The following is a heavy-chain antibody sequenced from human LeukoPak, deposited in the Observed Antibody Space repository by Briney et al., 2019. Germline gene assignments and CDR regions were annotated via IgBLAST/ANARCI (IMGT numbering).Heavy chain of an antibody. CDR3: ARGTTGDPDFMIFGAFDI. CDR1: GFTFSSYS. CDR2: ISSSSSYI. J-gene: IGHJ3*02. Sequence: PGGSLRLSCAASGFTFSSYSMNWVRQAPGKGLEWVSSISSSSSYIYYADSVKGRFTISRDNAKNSLYLQMNSLRAEDTAVYYCARGTTGDPDFMIFGAFDIWGQGTMVTVSS. V-gene: IGHV3-21*01. D-gene: IGHD3/OR15-3a*01.